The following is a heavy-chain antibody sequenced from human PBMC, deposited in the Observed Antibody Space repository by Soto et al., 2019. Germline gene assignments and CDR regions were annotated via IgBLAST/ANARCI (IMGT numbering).Heavy chain of an antibody. CDR2: IYHSGST. CDR1: GGSISSGGYS. V-gene: IGHV4-30-2*05. Sequence: SETLSLTCAVSGGSISSGGYSWSWIRHPPGKGLEWIGYIYHSGSTYYNPSLKSRVTISVDTSKNQFSLKLSSVTAADTAVYYCARAMVVTQNWFDPWGQGTLVTVSS. J-gene: IGHJ5*02. D-gene: IGHD2-21*02. CDR3: ARAMVVTQNWFDP.